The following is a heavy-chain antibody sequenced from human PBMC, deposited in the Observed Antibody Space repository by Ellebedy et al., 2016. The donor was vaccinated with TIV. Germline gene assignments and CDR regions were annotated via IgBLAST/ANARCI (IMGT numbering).Heavy chain of an antibody. CDR1: GGSISSYY. D-gene: IGHD3-22*01. J-gene: IGHJ4*02. CDR2: IYYSGST. Sequence: MPSETLSLTCTVSGGSISSYYWSWIRQPPAKGLEWIGSIYYSGSTKYNPSLKSPVTISVDTSKTQFSLKLTSVTAADTAVYYCARNHYDTSGYYHIDYWGQGTLVTVSS. V-gene: IGHV4-59*08. CDR3: ARNHYDTSGYYHIDY.